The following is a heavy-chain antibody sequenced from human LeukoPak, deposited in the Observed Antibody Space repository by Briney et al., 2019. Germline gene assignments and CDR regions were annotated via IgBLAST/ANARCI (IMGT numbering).Heavy chain of an antibody. Sequence: PSETLSLTCTVSGGSISSGGYYWSWIRQHPGKGLEWIGYIYYSGSTYYNPSLKSRVTISVDTSKNQFSLKLSSVTGADTAVYYCARDLGEDRSSSGLWFDPWGQGTLVTVSS. CDR2: IYYSGST. V-gene: IGHV4-31*03. CDR1: GGSISSGGYY. D-gene: IGHD6-6*01. J-gene: IGHJ5*02. CDR3: ARDLGEDRSSSGLWFDP.